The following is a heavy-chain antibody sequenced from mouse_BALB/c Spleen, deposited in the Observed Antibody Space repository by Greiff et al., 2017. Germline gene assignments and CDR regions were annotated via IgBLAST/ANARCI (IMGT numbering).Heavy chain of an antibody. V-gene: IGHV1-82*01. CDR2: IYPGDGDT. J-gene: IGHJ4*01. CDR3: ARSKYGNTGGAMDY. Sequence: VQLQQSGPELVKPGASVKISCKASGYAFSSSWMNWVKQRPGQGLEWIGRIYPGDGDTNYNGKFKGKATLTADKSSSTAYMQLSSLTSVDSAVYFCARSKYGNTGGAMDYWGQGTSVTVSS. CDR1: GYAFSSSW. D-gene: IGHD2-10*02.